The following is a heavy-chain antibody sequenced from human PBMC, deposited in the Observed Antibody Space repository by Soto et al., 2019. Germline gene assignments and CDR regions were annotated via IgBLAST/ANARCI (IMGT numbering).Heavy chain of an antibody. CDR1: GFTFNTYA. CDR2: VSFDSKNK. CDR3: EKASADTTYSYYGMDL. V-gene: IGHV3-30*18. J-gene: IGHJ6*02. D-gene: IGHD5-18*01. Sequence: PGGSLRLSCAASGFTFNTYAMHWVRQAPGKGLEWVAVVSFDSKNKYYIDSVEGRFTISRDNSKNTLYLQMNSVRREDTAVYFCEKASADTTYSYYGMDLWGPGTTVTVSS.